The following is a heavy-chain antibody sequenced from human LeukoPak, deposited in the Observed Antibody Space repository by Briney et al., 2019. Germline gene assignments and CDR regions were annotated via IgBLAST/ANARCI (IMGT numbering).Heavy chain of an antibody. CDR1: GGSISDDY. J-gene: IGHJ4*02. CDR2: ISYTGST. Sequence: SETLSLTCTVSGGSISDDYWSWIRQPPGKGLEWIGYISYTGSTTYNPSLKSRLTISVDTSRNRFSLKLNSVTAADTAVYYCASTSNRVPDYFDYWGQGTLVTVSS. CDR3: ASTSNRVPDYFDY. D-gene: IGHD2/OR15-2a*01. V-gene: IGHV4-59*01.